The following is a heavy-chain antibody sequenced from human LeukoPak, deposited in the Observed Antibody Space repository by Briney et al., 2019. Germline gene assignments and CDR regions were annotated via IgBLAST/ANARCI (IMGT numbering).Heavy chain of an antibody. Sequence: KPSETLSLTCTVSGGSISSYYWSWIRQPPGKGLEWIGYIYYSGSTNYNPSLKRRVTISVDTSKDQFSLKLSSVTAADTAVYYCARRGVRGVIITRLFDYWGQGTLVTVSS. CDR1: GGSISSYY. CDR3: ARRGVRGVIITRLFDY. J-gene: IGHJ4*02. V-gene: IGHV4-59*12. CDR2: IYYSGST. D-gene: IGHD3-10*01.